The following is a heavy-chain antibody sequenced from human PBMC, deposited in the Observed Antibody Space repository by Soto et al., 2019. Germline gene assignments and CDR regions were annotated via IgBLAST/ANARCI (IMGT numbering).Heavy chain of an antibody. CDR2: IYNSGST. J-gene: IGHJ3*02. Sequence: SETLSRTCSVAAGYISGGYYSWSWIRQPPGKDLEWIGFIYNSGSTYYNSSLKSRVTISVDRSKNHCFLNLTSVTAADTAVYYCDAYRKFFKIWGQGTKVTVSS. V-gene: IGHV4-30-2*01. CDR1: AGYISGGYYS. CDR3: DAYRKFFKI.